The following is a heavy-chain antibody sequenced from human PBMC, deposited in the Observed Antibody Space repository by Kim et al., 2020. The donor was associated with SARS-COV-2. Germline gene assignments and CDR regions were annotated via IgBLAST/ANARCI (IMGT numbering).Heavy chain of an antibody. D-gene: IGHD4-17*01. V-gene: IGHV4-39*01. CDR3: ARPRLNGDYASAFDF. Sequence: SETLSLTCSVSGGSISSKNYHWGWIRQTPGKGLEWIGNVSYSGTTNYNPFLKSRVTISVVTSKNQFSLNLTSVTAADTAVYYCARPRLNGDYASAFDFWGQGTLVTVSS. CDR1: GGSISSKNYH. CDR2: VSYSGTT. J-gene: IGHJ4*02.